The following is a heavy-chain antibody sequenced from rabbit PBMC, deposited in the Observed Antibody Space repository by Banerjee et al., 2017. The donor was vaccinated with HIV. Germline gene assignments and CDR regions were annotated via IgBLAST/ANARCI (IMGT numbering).Heavy chain of an antibody. CDR3: VREAGYGGYGDANL. Sequence: QEQLEESGGGLVKPEGSLTLTCKASGFSFSDKAVMCWVRQAPGKGLEWIACINVVTGKALYASWAKGRFTFSRTSSTTVTLQMTSLTAADTATYFCVREAGYGGYGDANLWGPGTLVTVS. V-gene: IGHV1S45*01. D-gene: IGHD6-1*01. CDR1: GFSFSDKAV. CDR2: INVVTGKA. J-gene: IGHJ4*01.